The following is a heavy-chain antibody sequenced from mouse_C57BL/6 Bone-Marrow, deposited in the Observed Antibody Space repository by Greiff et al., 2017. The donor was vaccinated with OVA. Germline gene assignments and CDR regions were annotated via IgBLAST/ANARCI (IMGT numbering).Heavy chain of an antibody. D-gene: IGHD2-4*01. V-gene: IGHV1-26*01. J-gene: IGHJ2*01. Sequence: EVQLQQSGPELVKPGASVKISCKASGYTFTDYYMNWVKQSHGKSLEWIGDINPNNGGTSYNEKFKGKATLTVDKSSSTAYMELRSLTSEDSAVYYCAIDWDYGRYFDYWGQGTTLTVSS. CDR1: GYTFTDYY. CDR2: INPNNGGT. CDR3: AIDWDYGRYFDY.